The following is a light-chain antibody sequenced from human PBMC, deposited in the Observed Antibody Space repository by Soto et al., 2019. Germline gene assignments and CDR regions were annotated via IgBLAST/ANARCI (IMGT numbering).Light chain of an antibody. V-gene: IGKV3-15*01. CDR1: QSVSSN. CDR3: QPYNNWPLT. CDR2: GAS. Sequence: EIVMTQSPATLSVSPGERATFSCRASQSVSSNLAWYQQKPGQAPRLLIYGASTRATGIPARFSGSGSGTEFTLTISSLQSEDFAIYYCQPYNNWPLTFGGGTKVESK. J-gene: IGKJ4*01.